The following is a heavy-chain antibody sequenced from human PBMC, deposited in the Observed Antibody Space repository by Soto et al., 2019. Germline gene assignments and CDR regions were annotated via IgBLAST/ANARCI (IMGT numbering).Heavy chain of an antibody. CDR1: ADSFSKYY. CDR2: IYFNGNT. J-gene: IGHJ4*02. Sequence: SETLSLTCSVSADSFSKYYWTWIRQPPGEGLEWIGYIYFNGNTNYNPSLKGRVTISIDTSKKQFFLNLSSVTAADTAVYYCASVTFGGVVLAHWGQGTLVTVSS. CDR3: ASVTFGGVVLAH. D-gene: IGHD3-16*01. V-gene: IGHV4-59*01.